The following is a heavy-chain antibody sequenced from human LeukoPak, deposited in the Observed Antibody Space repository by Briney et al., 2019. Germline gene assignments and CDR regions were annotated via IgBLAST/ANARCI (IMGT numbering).Heavy chain of an antibody. CDR2: IKQDGSEK. CDR1: GFSLSTYW. J-gene: IGHJ5*02. CDR3: ARGMVGAAKPDNWFDP. Sequence: GGSLRLSCAASGFSLSTYWMSWVRQAPGKGLEWVANIKQDGSEKYYVDSVKGRFTISRDNAKNSLYLQMNSLRAEDTAVYYCARGMVGAAKPDNWFDPWGQGTLVTVSS. D-gene: IGHD2-2*02. V-gene: IGHV3-7*01.